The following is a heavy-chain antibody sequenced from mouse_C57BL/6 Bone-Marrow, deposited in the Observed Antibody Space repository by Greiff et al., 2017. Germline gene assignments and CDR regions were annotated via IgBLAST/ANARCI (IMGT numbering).Heavy chain of an antibody. CDR3: AVYYGSTWFAY. CDR1: GYTFTSYW. J-gene: IGHJ3*01. D-gene: IGHD1-1*01. Sequence: VQLQQPGAELVKPGASVKLSCKASGYTFTSYWMHWVKQRPGQGLEWIGVIHPNSGSTNYNEKFKSKATLTVDKSSSTAYMQLSSLTSEDSAVYYCAVYYGSTWFAYWGQGTLVTVSA. V-gene: IGHV1-64*01. CDR2: IHPNSGST.